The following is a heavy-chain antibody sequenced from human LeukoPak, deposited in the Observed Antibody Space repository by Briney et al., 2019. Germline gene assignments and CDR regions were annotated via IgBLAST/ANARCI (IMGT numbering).Heavy chain of an antibody. Sequence: PGGSLRLSCAASGFTVSSNYMSWVRQAPGKGLEWVSVIYSGGSTYYADSVKGRFTISRDNSKNTLYLQMNSLRAEDTAVYYCARARLAVAGTLDYWGQGTLVTVSS. V-gene: IGHV3-53*01. CDR1: GFTVSSNY. CDR3: ARARLAVAGTLDY. J-gene: IGHJ4*02. CDR2: IYSGGST. D-gene: IGHD6-19*01.